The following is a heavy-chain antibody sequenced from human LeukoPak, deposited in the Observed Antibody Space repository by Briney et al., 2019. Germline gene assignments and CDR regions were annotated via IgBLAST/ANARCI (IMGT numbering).Heavy chain of an antibody. V-gene: IGHV1-69*13. CDR1: GGTFSSYA. CDR2: IIPIFGTA. CDR3: ARGIVVVPAARGEWFDP. J-gene: IGHJ5*02. Sequence: ASVKVSCKASGGTFSSYATSWVRQAPGQGLEWMGGIIPIFGTANYAQKFQGRVTITADESTSTAYMELSSLRSEDTAVYYCARGIVVVPAARGEWFDPWGQGTLVTVSS. D-gene: IGHD2-2*01.